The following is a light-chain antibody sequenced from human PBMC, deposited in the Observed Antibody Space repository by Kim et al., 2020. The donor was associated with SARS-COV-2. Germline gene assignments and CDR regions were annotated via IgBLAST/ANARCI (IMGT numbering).Light chain of an antibody. CDR3: QVWDSGSVHPGV. Sequence: SYELTQPPSVSVAPGQTASITCGGTNIGSRSVHWYQQKPGQAPMMVISYDTARPSGIPERFSGSNSGNTATLTISRVEAGDEADYYCQVWDSGSVHPGVF. V-gene: IGLV3-21*04. J-gene: IGLJ3*02. CDR2: YDT. CDR1: NIGSRS.